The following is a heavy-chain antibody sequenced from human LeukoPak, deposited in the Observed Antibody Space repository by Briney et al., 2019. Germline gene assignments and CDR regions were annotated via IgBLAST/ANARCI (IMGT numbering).Heavy chain of an antibody. CDR3: AREGEGGFDY. Sequence: GGSLRLSCAASGFRFSNYWMSWVRQAPGKGLEWVANIKQDGRQKDYVDSVKGRLTISRDNAKNSLYLQMNSLRAEDTAVYYCAREGEGGFDYWGQGTLVTVSS. CDR2: IKQDGRQK. V-gene: IGHV3-7*01. J-gene: IGHJ4*02. D-gene: IGHD3-16*01. CDR1: GFRFSNYW.